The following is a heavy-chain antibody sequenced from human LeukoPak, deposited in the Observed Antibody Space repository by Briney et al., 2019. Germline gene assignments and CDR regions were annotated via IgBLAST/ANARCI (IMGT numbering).Heavy chain of an antibody. CDR1: GFNFDRYT. D-gene: IGHD1-26*01. CDR2: AGWAGGTT. V-gene: IGHV3-43*01. CDR3: AKDQRWESPHYLDS. J-gene: IGHJ4*02. Sequence: GGSLRLSCATSGFNFDRYTIHWVRQAPGKGLEWVSLAGWAGGTTFYSDSVRGRFTISRDNSKNTLYVQMNSLRDEDTAVYYCAKDQRWESPHYLDSWGQGTLVTVSS.